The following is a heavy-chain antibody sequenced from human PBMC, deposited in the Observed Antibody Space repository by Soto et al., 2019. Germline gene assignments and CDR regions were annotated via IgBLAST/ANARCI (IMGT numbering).Heavy chain of an antibody. D-gene: IGHD3-10*01. J-gene: IGHJ6*02. V-gene: IGHV1-69*12. CDR2: IIPIFGTA. CDR1: GGTFSSYA. Sequence: QVQLVQSVAEVKKPGSSVKVSCKASGGTFSSYAISWVRQAPGQGLEWMGGIIPIFGTANYAQKFQGRVTITADDSTSTAYMEMSRLRSEDTAVSYCARGNYYGSGSYGSAMADYYYYYGMDVWGQGTTVTVSS. CDR3: ARGNYYGSGSYGSAMADYYYYYGMDV.